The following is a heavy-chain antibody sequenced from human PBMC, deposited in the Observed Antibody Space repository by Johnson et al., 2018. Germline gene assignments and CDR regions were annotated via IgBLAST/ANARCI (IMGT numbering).Heavy chain of an antibody. Sequence: EVQLVESGGGLVKPGVSLRLSCVVSGFTFSNAWMNWVRQAPGKGLEWVGRIQSKTDGGTTDYAAPVKGRFTISQDYSKNTLYLQINSLKTEDTAVYYCPPDQYYDRSGDFPHAFDIWGQGTMVTVSS. CDR2: IQSKTDGGTT. V-gene: IGHV3-15*01. CDR1: GFTFSNAW. CDR3: PPDQYYDRSGDFPHAFDI. D-gene: IGHD3-22*01. J-gene: IGHJ3*02.